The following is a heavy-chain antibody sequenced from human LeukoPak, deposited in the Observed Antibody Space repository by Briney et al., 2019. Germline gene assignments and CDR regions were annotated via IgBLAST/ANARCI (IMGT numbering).Heavy chain of an antibody. Sequence: HPGGSLRLSCAASEFTFSNYAMSWVRQAPGKGLEWVSSISTSGSHTYYADSVKGRFTISRDNSKNTLYLQMNSLRAEDTAVYYCARVVDHDYGDYYLDYWGQGTLVTVSS. D-gene: IGHD4-17*01. J-gene: IGHJ4*02. CDR3: ARVVDHDYGDYYLDY. V-gene: IGHV3-23*01. CDR1: EFTFSNYA. CDR2: ISTSGSHT.